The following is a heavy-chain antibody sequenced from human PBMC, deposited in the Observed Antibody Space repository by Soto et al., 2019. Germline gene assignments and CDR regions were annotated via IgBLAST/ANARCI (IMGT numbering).Heavy chain of an antibody. Sequence: GGSLRLSCAASGFTFSSYSVNWVRQAPGKGLEWVSSISSSSSYIYYADSVKGRFTISRDNAKNSLYLQMNSLRAEDTDVYYCARAPWDYGDNAFDIWGQGTMVTVSS. D-gene: IGHD4-17*01. CDR2: ISSSSSYI. CDR3: ARAPWDYGDNAFDI. CDR1: GFTFSSYS. V-gene: IGHV3-21*01. J-gene: IGHJ3*02.